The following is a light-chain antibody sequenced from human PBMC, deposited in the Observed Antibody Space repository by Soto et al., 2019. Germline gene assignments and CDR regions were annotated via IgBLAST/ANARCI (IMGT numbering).Light chain of an antibody. V-gene: IGLV2-11*01. CDR2: DVT. CDR3: CSYAGVYSYV. CDR1: SSDVGSYNY. Sequence: QSALTQPRSVSASPGQSVTISCTGTSSDVGSYNYVSWYQQHPGKAPKLMIYDVTKRPSGVPDRFSGSKSGNTASLTISGLQAEDEADYYCCSYAGVYSYVFGTGTKLTVL. J-gene: IGLJ1*01.